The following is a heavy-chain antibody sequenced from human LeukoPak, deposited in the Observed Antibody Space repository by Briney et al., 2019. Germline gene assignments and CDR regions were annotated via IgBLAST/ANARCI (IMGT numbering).Heavy chain of an antibody. CDR2: ISGSGGST. D-gene: IGHD6-25*01. V-gene: IGHV3-23*01. Sequence: GGSLRLSCAASGFIFSSYAMSWVRQAPGKGLEWVSVISGSGGSTNYADSVKGRFTISRDNSKNTLYLQMNSLRAEDTAVYYCARDSGHRGYFDYWGQGTLVTVSS. J-gene: IGHJ4*02. CDR3: ARDSGHRGYFDY. CDR1: GFIFSSYA.